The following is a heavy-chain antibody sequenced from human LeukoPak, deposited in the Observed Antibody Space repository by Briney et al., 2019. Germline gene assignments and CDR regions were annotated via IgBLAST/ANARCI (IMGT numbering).Heavy chain of an antibody. CDR1: GFTFSSYS. CDR3: ARAVEAVAGTGFDY. J-gene: IGHJ4*02. Sequence: PGGSLRLSCAASGFTFSSYSMNWVRQAPGKGLEWVSSISSSRSYIYYADSVKGRFTISRDNAKNSLYLQMNSLRAEDTAVYYCARAVEAVAGTGFDYWGQGTLVTVSS. CDR2: ISSSRSYI. V-gene: IGHV3-21*01. D-gene: IGHD6-19*01.